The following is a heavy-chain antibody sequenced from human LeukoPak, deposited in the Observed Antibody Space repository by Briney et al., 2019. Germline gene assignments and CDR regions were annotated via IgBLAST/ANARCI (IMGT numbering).Heavy chain of an antibody. CDR1: GFTFSSYA. J-gene: IGHJ4*02. Sequence: PGGSLRLSCAASGFTFSSYAMHWVRQAPGKGLEWVAVISYDGSNKYCADSVKGRFTISRDNSKNTLYLQMNSLRAEDTAVYYCARDFQQLDYFDYWGQGTLVTVSS. CDR2: ISYDGSNK. V-gene: IGHV3-30-3*01. CDR3: ARDFQQLDYFDY. D-gene: IGHD6-13*01.